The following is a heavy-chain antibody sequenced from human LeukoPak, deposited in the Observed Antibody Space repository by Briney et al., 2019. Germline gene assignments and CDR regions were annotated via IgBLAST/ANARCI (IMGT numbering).Heavy chain of an antibody. V-gene: IGHV1-2*02. CDR1: GYTFTSYG. J-gene: IGHJ3*02. CDR2: INPNSGGT. CDR3: APGYCSTSTCLDVFDI. D-gene: IGHD2-2*01. Sequence: ASVKVPCKASGYTFTSYGISWVRQAPGQGLEWMGWINPNSGGTKYAQNFQGRVTMTRDTSISTAYMELSRLRSDDTALYYCAPGYCSTSTCLDVFDIWGQGTMVTVSS.